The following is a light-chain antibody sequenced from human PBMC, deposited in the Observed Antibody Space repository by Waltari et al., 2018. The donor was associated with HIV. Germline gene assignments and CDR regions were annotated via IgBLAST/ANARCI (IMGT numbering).Light chain of an antibody. CDR2: GAS. Sequence: EIVLTQSPGTLSLSPGERATLSCRASQSVSSSYLAWYQQKPGQAPRLLIYGASSRATDIPDRFSGSGSGTDFTLTISRLEPEDFAVYYCQQYGSSLVTFGGGTRWRSN. CDR3: QQYGSSLVT. V-gene: IGKV3-20*01. J-gene: IGKJ4*01. CDR1: QSVSSSY.